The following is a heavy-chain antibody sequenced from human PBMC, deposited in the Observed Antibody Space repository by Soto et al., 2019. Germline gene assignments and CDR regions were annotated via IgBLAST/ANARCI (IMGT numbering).Heavy chain of an antibody. Sequence: QVQLVQSGAEVKKPGASVKVSCKASGYTFTNYGISWVRQAPGQGLEWMGWISSYNGNTNYAQKLQGRVTMTTDTSTSTAYMELRSLRSDDTAVYYCARDNISWQRNYYYGMDVWGQGTTVTVSS. CDR1: GYTFTNYG. V-gene: IGHV1-18*01. CDR2: ISSYNGNT. D-gene: IGHD6-13*01. CDR3: ARDNISWQRNYYYGMDV. J-gene: IGHJ6*02.